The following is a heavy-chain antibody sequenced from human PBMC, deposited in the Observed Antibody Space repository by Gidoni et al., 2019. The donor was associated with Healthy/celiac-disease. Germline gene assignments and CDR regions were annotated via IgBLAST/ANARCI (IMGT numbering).Heavy chain of an antibody. CDR3: AKVYDSSGYPSRAFDI. Sequence: EVQLLESGGGLVQPGGSLRLACAASGFTFGRYAMRWVRQAPRKGLEWVSAISGSGGSTYFADSVKGRFTISRDNSKNTLYLQMNSLRAEDTAVYYCAKVYDSSGYPSRAFDIWGQGTMVTVSS. CDR1: GFTFGRYA. V-gene: IGHV3-23*01. J-gene: IGHJ3*02. CDR2: ISGSGGST. D-gene: IGHD3-22*01.